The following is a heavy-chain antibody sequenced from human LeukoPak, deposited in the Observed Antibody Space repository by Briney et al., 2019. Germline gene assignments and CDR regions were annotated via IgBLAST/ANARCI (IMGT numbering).Heavy chain of an antibody. CDR3: ARMPLGYCSGGSCYYFDY. CDR2: IIPILGIA. CDR1: GGTFSSYA. D-gene: IGHD2-15*01. J-gene: IGHJ4*02. Sequence: ASVKVSCKASGGTFSSYAISWVRQAPGQGLEWMGRIIPILGIANYAQKFQGRVTITADKSTSTAYMELSSLRSEDTAVYYCARMPLGYCSGGSCYYFDYWGQGALVTASS. V-gene: IGHV1-69*04.